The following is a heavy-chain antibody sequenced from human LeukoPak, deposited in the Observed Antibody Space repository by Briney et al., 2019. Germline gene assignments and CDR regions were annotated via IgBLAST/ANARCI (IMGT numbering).Heavy chain of an antibody. D-gene: IGHD4-17*01. CDR3: ARAVAKMTTVTPFDY. J-gene: IGHJ4*02. V-gene: IGHV1-46*01. CDR2: INPSGGTT. Sequence: ASVKVSCKASGYTFINYYMHWVRQAPGQGLEWMGIINPSGGTTSYAQNFQGRVTMTRDTSTSTAYMELSSLRSEDTAVYYCARAVAKMTTVTPFDYWGQGTLVTVSS. CDR1: GYTFINYY.